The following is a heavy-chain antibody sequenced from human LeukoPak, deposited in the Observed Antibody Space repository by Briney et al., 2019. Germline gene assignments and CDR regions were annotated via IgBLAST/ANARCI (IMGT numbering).Heavy chain of an antibody. CDR1: GFPFSSSA. V-gene: IGHV3-23*01. J-gene: IGHJ4*02. CDR2: ITGDGVTT. CDR3: AKERRRVDTSMIRSYYFDY. D-gene: IGHD3-16*01. Sequence: GGSLRLSCAASGFPFSSSAMSWVRQTPANGLEWVSSITGDGVTTYYADSVKGRSTISRDSSKNILFLQMNSLGAEDSASYFCAKERRRVDTSMIRSYYFDYWGQGTPVTVSS.